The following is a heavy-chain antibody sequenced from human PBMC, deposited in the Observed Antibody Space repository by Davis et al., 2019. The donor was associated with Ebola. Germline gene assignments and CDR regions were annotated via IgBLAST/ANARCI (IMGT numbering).Heavy chain of an antibody. Sequence: PSETLSLTCSVSSGSIKSYYWSWIRQPPGKGLEWIGYIHYSGSSNYNPSLKSRITISVDTSKNQFSLNISSVTAADTAVYYCVGGEFWSGSLFDYWGQRTLVTVSS. D-gene: IGHD3-3*01. CDR1: SGSIKSYY. V-gene: IGHV4-59*08. CDR3: VGGEFWSGSLFDY. CDR2: IHYSGSS. J-gene: IGHJ4*02.